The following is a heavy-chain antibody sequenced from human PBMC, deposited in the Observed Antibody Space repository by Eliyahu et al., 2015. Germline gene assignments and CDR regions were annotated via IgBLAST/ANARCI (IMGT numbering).Heavy chain of an antibody. CDR1: XGSFXXYY. D-gene: IGHD3-10*01. Sequence: QVQLQQWGAGLLKPSETLSLTCAVYXGSFXXYYWSWIRQPPGKGLEWIGEINHSGSTNYNPSLKSRVTISVDTSKNQFSLKLSSVTAADTAVYYCARVLGNNYYGSGSPRADAFDIWGQGTMVTVSS. J-gene: IGHJ3*02. CDR3: ARVLGNNYYGSGSPRADAFDI. V-gene: IGHV4-34*01. CDR2: INHSGST.